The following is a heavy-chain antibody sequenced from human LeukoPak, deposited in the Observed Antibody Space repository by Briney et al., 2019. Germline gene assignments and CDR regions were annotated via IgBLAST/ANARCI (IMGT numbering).Heavy chain of an antibody. D-gene: IGHD3-22*01. CDR2: ISAYNGNT. CDR1: GYTFTSYG. V-gene: IGHV1-18*01. Sequence: ASVKVSCKASGYTFTSYGISWVRQAPGQGLEWMGWISAYNGNTNYAQKLQGRVTMTTDTTTSTAYMELRSLRSDDTAVYYCARGNPYYYDSSGYYWRSYYFDYWGQGTLVTVSS. J-gene: IGHJ4*02. CDR3: ARGNPYYYDSSGYYWRSYYFDY.